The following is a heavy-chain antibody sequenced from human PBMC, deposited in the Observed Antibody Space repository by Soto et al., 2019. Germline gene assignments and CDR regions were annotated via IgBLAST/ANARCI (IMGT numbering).Heavy chain of an antibody. CDR3: ASLDGGYFSGSSYYPALDF. Sequence: PSETLSLTCAVYGGSFSGYYRSWIRQPPGKGLEWIGEINHSGSTNYNPSLKSRVTISVDTSKNQFSLKLSSVTAADTAVYYCASLDGGYFSGSSYYPALDFWGPGTLVTVSS. CDR1: GGSFSGYY. J-gene: IGHJ4*02. CDR2: INHSGST. V-gene: IGHV4-34*01. D-gene: IGHD2-15*01.